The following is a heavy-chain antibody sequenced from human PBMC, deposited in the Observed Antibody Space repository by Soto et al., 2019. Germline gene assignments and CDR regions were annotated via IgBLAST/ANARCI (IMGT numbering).Heavy chain of an antibody. J-gene: IGHJ5*02. CDR3: ARDLGATPRNWFDP. CDR1: GYTFTSYA. Sequence: ASVKVSCKASGYTFTSYAMHWVRQAPGQRLEWMGWINAGNGNTKYSQKFQGRVTITRDTSASTAYMELSSLRSEDTAVYYCARDLGATPRNWFDPWGQGTLVTSPQ. CDR2: INAGNGNT. V-gene: IGHV1-3*01. D-gene: IGHD1-26*01.